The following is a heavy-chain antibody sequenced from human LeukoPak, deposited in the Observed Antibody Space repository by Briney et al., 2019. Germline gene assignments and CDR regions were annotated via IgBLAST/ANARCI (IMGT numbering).Heavy chain of an antibody. J-gene: IGHJ4*02. CDR3: ARDKRYCSSTSCYTGGY. Sequence: PGGSLRLSCAASGFTFSSYWMHWVRHAPGKGLVWVSRINSDGSSTSYADSVKGRFTISRDNAKNRLYLQMNSLRAEDTAVYYCARDKRYCSSTSCYTGGYWGQGTLVTVSS. CDR2: INSDGSST. V-gene: IGHV3-74*01. D-gene: IGHD2-2*02. CDR1: GFTFSSYW.